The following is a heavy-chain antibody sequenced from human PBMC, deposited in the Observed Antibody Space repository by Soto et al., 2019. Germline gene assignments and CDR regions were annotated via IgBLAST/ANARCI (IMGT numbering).Heavy chain of an antibody. Sequence: QDQLVQSGGEVEKPGASVKVSCKASGYTFTRYGISWVRQAPGQGLEWMGWISADTGTRFYAQKFQGRVTMTTDMATTSAYMELGSLRSNDTAVYYFARTTVDTSMWSWLAPWGQGNQVTVSS. CDR1: GYTFTRYG. D-gene: IGHD2-21*01. V-gene: IGHV1-18*01. J-gene: IGHJ5*02. CDR2: ISADTGTR. CDR3: ARTTVDTSMWSWLAP.